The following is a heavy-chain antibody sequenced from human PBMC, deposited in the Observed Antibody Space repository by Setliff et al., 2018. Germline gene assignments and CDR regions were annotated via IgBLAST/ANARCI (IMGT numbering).Heavy chain of an antibody. CDR2: MYFNGNT. Sequence: PSETLSLTCTVSGGSITRHYYTWIRQPPGKGLEWIGTMYFNGNTYYDPSLKSRVTMSVDTSKNQFTLRLTSVTAADTAFYYCARTYDVLTGYSSWLDPWGQGTLVTVS. CDR3: ARTYDVLTGYSSWLDP. J-gene: IGHJ5*02. V-gene: IGHV4-59*11. CDR1: GGSITRHY. D-gene: IGHD3-9*01.